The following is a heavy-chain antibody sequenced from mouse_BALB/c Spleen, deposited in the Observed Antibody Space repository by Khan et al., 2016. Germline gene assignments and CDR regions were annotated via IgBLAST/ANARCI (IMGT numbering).Heavy chain of an antibody. J-gene: IGHJ4*01. CDR2: IDPANGHT. D-gene: IGHD1-1*01. V-gene: IGHV14-3*02. CDR1: GFNIKDTY. CDR3: DSSYGSIYSMDY. Sequence: VQLQQSGAELVKPGASVKLSCTVSGFNIKDTYMHWVKQRPEQGLEWIGRIDPANGHTKYDPKFKGKATITADTSSNHAYLPLSSRTSEETAVYYCDSSYGSIYSMDYWGQGTSVTVSS.